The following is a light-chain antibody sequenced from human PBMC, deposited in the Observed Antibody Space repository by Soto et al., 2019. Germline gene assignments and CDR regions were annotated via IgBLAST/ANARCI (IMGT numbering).Light chain of an antibody. CDR2: GNS. V-gene: IGLV1-40*01. CDR3: QSYDSSLSAPVV. CDR1: SSNIGAGYD. J-gene: IGLJ2*01. Sequence: QSVLTQPPSVSGAPGQRVTISCTGSSSNIGAGYDVHWYQQLPGTAPKLLIYGNSNRPSGVPDRFSGSKSGTSASLAITGLQAEDEAVYYCQSYDSSLSAPVVFGGGATVTVL.